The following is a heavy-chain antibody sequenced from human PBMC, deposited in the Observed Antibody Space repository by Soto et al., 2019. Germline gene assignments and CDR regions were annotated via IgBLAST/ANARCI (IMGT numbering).Heavy chain of an antibody. V-gene: IGHV1-69*13. CDR2: IIPIFGTA. D-gene: IGHD2-15*01. J-gene: IGHJ3*02. CDR3: TRENIENSDGLYDAFDI. CDR1: GGTFSSYA. Sequence: WASVKVSCKASGGTFSSYAISWVRQAPGQGLEWMGGIIPIFGTANYAQKFQGRVTITADESTSTAYMELSSLRSEDTAVYYCTRENIENSDGLYDAFDIWGQGTTVTVSS.